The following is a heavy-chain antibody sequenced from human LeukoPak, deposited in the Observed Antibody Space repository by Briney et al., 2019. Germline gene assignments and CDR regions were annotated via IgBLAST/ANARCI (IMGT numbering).Heavy chain of an antibody. CDR3: ARGGRFGSGTDPYYFHIMDA. V-gene: IGHV1-2*02. CDR1: GYIFTGYY. Sequence: ASVKVSCKASGYIFTGYYIHWVRQAPGQGLEWMGWIKPNNGGTKYAQKFQGRVTMTRDSSISTAYLELSSLRSDDTTLYYCARGGRFGSGTDPYYFHIMDAWGQGTTVIVSS. CDR2: IKPNNGGT. D-gene: IGHD3-10*01. J-gene: IGHJ6*02.